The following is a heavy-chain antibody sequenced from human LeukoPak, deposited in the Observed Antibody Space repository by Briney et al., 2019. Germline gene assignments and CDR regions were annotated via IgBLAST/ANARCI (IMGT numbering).Heavy chain of an antibody. J-gene: IGHJ4*02. CDR2: ISSSSSYI. CDR1: GFTFSSYA. Sequence: GGSLRLSCAASGFTFSSYAMSWVRQAPGKGLEWVSSISSSSSYIYYADSVKGRFTISRDNAKNSLYLQMNSLRAEDTAVYYCARDGYCSGGSQGCWGQGTLVTVSS. D-gene: IGHD2-15*01. CDR3: ARDGYCSGGSQGC. V-gene: IGHV3-21*01.